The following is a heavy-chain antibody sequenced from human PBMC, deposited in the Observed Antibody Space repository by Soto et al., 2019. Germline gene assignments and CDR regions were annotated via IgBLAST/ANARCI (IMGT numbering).Heavy chain of an antibody. D-gene: IGHD3-22*01. V-gene: IGHV1-69*06. J-gene: IGHJ3*02. CDR2: IIPIFGTA. CDR1: GGTFSSYA. Sequence: SVKVSCKASGGTFSSYAISWVRQAPGQGLEWMGGIIPIFGTANYAQKFQGRVTITADKSTSTAYMELSSLRSEDTAVYYCASRFRSGYNFAYASDIWGQGTMVTVSS. CDR3: ASRFRSGYNFAYASDI.